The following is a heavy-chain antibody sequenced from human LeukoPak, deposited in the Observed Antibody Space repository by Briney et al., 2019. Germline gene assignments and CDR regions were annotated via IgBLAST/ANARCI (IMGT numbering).Heavy chain of an antibody. V-gene: IGHV3-23*01. CDR3: AKGGPGWYERSEYFQH. J-gene: IGHJ1*01. CDR2: ISGSGGST. CDR1: GFTFSSYA. D-gene: IGHD6-19*01. Sequence: PGGSLRLSYAASGFTFSSYAMSWVRQAPGKGLEWVSAISGSGGSTYYADSVKGRFTISRDNSKNTLYLQMNSLRAEDTAVYYCAKGGPGWYERSEYFQHWGQGTLVTVSS.